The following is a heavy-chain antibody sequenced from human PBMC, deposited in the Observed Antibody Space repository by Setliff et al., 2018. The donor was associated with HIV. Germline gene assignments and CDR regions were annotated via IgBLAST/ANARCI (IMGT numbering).Heavy chain of an antibody. CDR1: GFSMENFD. CDR2: LWRDEIGE. CDR3: GNKGGQV. Sequence: GGSLRLSCTVVGFSMENFDMHWVRQAPGKGLEWVSLLWRDEIGEYYADSVKGRFSISRDTSSNMVSLQMSSLRVADTAIYYCGNKGGQVWGPGTLVTVSS. V-gene: IGHV3-33*08. D-gene: IGHD3-16*01. J-gene: IGHJ1*01.